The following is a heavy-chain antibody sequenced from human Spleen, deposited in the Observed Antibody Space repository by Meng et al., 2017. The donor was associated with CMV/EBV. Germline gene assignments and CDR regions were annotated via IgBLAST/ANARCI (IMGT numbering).Heavy chain of an antibody. CDR3: ARGGSSGYSFDY. Sequence: CKASGYTFTSYDINWVRQATGQGLEWMGWMSPNSGNTGYAQKFQGRVTITRNTSISTAYMELSSLRSEDTAVYYCARGGSSGYSFDYWGQGTLVTVSS. V-gene: IGHV1-8*03. CDR2: MSPNSGNT. CDR1: GYTFTSYD. J-gene: IGHJ4*02. D-gene: IGHD3-22*01.